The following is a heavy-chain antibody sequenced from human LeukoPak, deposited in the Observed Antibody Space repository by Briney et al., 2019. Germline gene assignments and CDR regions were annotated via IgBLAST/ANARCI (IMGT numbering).Heavy chain of an antibody. CDR3: ARGSGYGGY. V-gene: IGHV4-34*01. D-gene: IGHD5-18*01. Sequence: SETLSLTCAVYGGSFSGYYWSWIRQPPGKGLEWIGEINHSGSTNYNPSLTSRVTISVDTSKNQFSLKLSSVTAADTAVYYCARGSGYGGYWGQGTLVTVSS. CDR1: GGSFSGYY. CDR2: INHSGST. J-gene: IGHJ4*02.